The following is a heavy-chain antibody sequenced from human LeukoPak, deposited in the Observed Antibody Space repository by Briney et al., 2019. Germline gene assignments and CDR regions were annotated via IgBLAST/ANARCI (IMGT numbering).Heavy chain of an antibody. D-gene: IGHD5-18*01. CDR2: INSDGSST. J-gene: IGHJ5*01. CDR3: ARGQLWFDY. V-gene: IGHV3-74*01. CDR1: GFTFSSYW. Sequence: GGSLRLSCAASGFTFSSYWMYCVRQAPGKGLVWVSRINSDGSSTNYADSVKGRFTISRDNAKNTLYLQMNSLRAEDTAVYYCARGQLWFDYWGQGTLVTVSS.